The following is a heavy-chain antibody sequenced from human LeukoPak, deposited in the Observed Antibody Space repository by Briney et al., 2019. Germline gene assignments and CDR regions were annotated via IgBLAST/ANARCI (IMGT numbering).Heavy chain of an antibody. J-gene: IGHJ4*02. CDR1: GYTFTSYS. CDR2: ILPSRGRT. D-gene: IGHD5-24*01. Sequence: GASVKVSCKASGYTFTSYSIYWVRPATGQGLEWMGTILPSRGRTDYAQTFQGRVTLTSDTSTSTVYMELTSLRSEDTAVYYCARRDAYDSGDWGQGTPITVSS. V-gene: IGHV1-46*01. CDR3: ARRDAYDSGD.